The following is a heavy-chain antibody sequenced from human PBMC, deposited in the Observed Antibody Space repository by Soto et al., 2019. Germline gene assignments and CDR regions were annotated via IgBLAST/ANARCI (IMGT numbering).Heavy chain of an antibody. D-gene: IGHD4-4*01. CDR1: GGSISSSSYY. V-gene: IGHV4-39*07. Sequence: SETLSLTCTVSGGSISSSSYYWGWIRQPPGKGLEWIGSIYYSGSTYYNPSLKSRVTISVDTSKNQFSLKLSSVTAADTAVYYCASEVTTGNYFDYWGQGTLVTVSS. J-gene: IGHJ4*02. CDR3: ASEVTTGNYFDY. CDR2: IYYSGST.